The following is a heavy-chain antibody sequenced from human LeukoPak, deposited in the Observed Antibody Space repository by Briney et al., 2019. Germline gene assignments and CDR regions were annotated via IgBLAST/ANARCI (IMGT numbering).Heavy chain of an antibody. D-gene: IGHD3-22*01. J-gene: IGHJ4*02. CDR3: ARGVGYYDSSGTIDY. Sequence: TGGSLRLSCAASGFTFSSYGMHWVRQAPGKGLEWVAVVWYDGSKKYSADSVKGRITISRDDSKNTLYLQMNSLRAEDTAVYYCARGVGYYDSSGTIDYWGQGTLVTVSS. CDR2: VWYDGSKK. CDR1: GFTFSSYG. V-gene: IGHV3-33*01.